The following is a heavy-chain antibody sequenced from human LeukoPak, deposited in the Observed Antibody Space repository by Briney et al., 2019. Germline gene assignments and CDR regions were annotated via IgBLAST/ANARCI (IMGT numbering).Heavy chain of an antibody. D-gene: IGHD3-22*01. CDR3: ARDQRYYYDSSGYLS. CDR2: IYYSGST. J-gene: IGHJ5*02. CDR1: GYSISNGYY. Sequence: SETLSLTCTVSGYSISNGYYWGWIRQPPGTGLEWIGSIYYSGSTYYNPSLKSRVTISVDTSKNQFSLKLSSVTAADTAVYYCARDQRYYYDSSGYLSWGQGTLVTVSS. V-gene: IGHV4-38-2*02.